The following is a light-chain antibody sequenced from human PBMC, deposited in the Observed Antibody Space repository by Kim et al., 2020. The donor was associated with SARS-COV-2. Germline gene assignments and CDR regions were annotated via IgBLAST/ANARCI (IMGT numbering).Light chain of an antibody. CDR1: NLGDKY. Sequence: SYELTQPPSVSVSPGQTASITCSGDNLGDKYACWYQQKPGQSPLLFIYQDTRRPSGIPDRFSGSNSGNTATLTISGTQAMDEADYYCQTWDGITAVFGGGTQLTVL. CDR2: QDT. J-gene: IGLJ3*02. CDR3: QTWDGITAV. V-gene: IGLV3-1*01.